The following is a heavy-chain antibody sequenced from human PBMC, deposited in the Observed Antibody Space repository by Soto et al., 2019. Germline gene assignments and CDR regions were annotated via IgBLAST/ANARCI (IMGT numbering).Heavy chain of an antibody. V-gene: IGHV3-23*01. J-gene: IGHJ6*03. Sequence: GSLRLFCAASGFTFSSYAMSSVRQATGKGLEWASAISGSGGSTYYADSVKGRFTISRDNSKNTLYLQMNGLRAEDTAVYYCAKDSYVSTYYYYYYMDVWGKGTTVTVSS. D-gene: IGHD5-18*01. CDR3: AKDSYVSTYYYYYYMDV. CDR1: GFTFSSYA. CDR2: ISGSGGST.